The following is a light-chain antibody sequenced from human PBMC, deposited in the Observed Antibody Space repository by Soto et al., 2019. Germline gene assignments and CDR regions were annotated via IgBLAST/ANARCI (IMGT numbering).Light chain of an antibody. V-gene: IGKV3-20*01. Sequence: ETVLTQSPGTLSLSPGERATLSCWTSQSVSNSYLAWYQQKPGQAPRLLIYDASSRAPGIPDRFSGSGAGTDFTLTISRLEPEEFAVYYCQQCGSSLYTFGQGTKLEIK. CDR2: DAS. J-gene: IGKJ2*01. CDR1: QSVSNSY. CDR3: QQCGSSLYT.